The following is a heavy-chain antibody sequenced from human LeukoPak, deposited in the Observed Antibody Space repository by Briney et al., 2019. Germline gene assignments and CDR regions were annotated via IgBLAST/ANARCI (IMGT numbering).Heavy chain of an antibody. D-gene: IGHD2-21*02. Sequence: PGGSLRLSCTASGFTFGDYAMSWFRQAPGKGLEWVGFIRSKAYGGTTEYAASVKGRFTISRDGSKSIAYLQMNSLKTEDTAVYYCTRVPNRVVTALGSYWGQGTLVTVSS. CDR1: GFTFGDYA. V-gene: IGHV3-49*01. J-gene: IGHJ4*02. CDR3: TRVPNRVVTALGSY. CDR2: IRSKAYGGTT.